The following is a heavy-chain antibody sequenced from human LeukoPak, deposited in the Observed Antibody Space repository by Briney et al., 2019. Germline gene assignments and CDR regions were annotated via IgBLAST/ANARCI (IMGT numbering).Heavy chain of an antibody. CDR3: AREASGSSWTRRMDY. Sequence: GGSLRLSCAASGVSVNNNYMSWVRQAPGKGLEWVSVIYSDVNTYYADSVKGRFTISKDNSKNTLYLQMNNLRAEDTAVYYCAREASGSSWTRRMDYWGQGTLVTVSS. D-gene: IGHD6-13*01. CDR1: GVSVNNNY. CDR2: IYSDVNT. J-gene: IGHJ4*02. V-gene: IGHV3-53*01.